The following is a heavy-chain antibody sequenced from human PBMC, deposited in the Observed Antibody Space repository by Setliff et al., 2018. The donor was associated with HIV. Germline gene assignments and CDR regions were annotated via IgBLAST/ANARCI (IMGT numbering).Heavy chain of an antibody. D-gene: IGHD6-6*01. CDR1: GFTFSNYG. Sequence: GGSLRLSCAASGFTFSNYGMHWVRQAPGKGMEWVAVISYDGSNKYYADSVKGRFTISRDNSKNTLYLQMNSLRAEDTAVYYCARGHYSSSSGWGQGALVTVSS. CDR2: ISYDGSNK. J-gene: IGHJ4*02. CDR3: ARGHYSSSSG. V-gene: IGHV3-30*03.